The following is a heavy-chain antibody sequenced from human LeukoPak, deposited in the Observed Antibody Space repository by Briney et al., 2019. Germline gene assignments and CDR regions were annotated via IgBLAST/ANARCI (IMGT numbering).Heavy chain of an antibody. CDR3: ARGLDYYDTSGYGY. V-gene: IGHV4-39*07. CDR2: IYYSGST. Sequence: SETLSLTCTVSGGSISSTSYYWAWIRQPPGKGLEWIGSIYYSGSTYYNPSLKSRVIISADTSKNQFSLKLSSVTAADTAVYYCARGLDYYDTSGYGYWGQGTLVTVSS. CDR1: GGSISSTSYY. J-gene: IGHJ4*02. D-gene: IGHD3-22*01.